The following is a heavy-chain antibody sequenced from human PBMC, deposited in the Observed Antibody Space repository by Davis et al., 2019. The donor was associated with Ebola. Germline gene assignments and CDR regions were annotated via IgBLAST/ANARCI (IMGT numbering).Heavy chain of an antibody. Sequence: GGSLRLSCAASGFTFSNAWMNWVRQAPGKGLEWVGRIKSKTDGGTTDYAAPVKGRFTISRDDSKNTLYLQMNSLKTEDTAVYYCTSILGYCSGGSCYGDYWGQGTLVTVSS. D-gene: IGHD2-15*01. V-gene: IGHV3-15*07. CDR1: GFTFSNAW. CDR2: IKSKTDGGTT. CDR3: TSILGYCSGGSCYGDY. J-gene: IGHJ4*02.